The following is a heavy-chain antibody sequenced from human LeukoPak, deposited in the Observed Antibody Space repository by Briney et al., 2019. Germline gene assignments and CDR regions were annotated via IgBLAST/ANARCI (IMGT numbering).Heavy chain of an antibody. CDR2: IYYSGST. CDR3: AREETSNYFDY. J-gene: IGHJ4*02. Sequence: SETLSLTCTVSGGSISSYYWSWIRQPPGKGLEWIGYIYYSGSTNYNPSLKSRVTISVDTSKNQFSLKLSSVTAADTAVYYCAREETSNYFDYWGQETLVTVSS. V-gene: IGHV4-59*01. CDR1: GGSISSYY.